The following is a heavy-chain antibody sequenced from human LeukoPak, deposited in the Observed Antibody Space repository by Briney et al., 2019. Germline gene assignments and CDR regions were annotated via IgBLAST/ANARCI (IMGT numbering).Heavy chain of an antibody. CDR2: INPNSGGT. Sequence: ASVKVSCKASGYTFTGYYMHWVRQAPGRGLEWMGWINPNSGGTNYAQKFQGRVTMTRDTSISTTYMELSRLRSDDTAVYYCARAKLLGKMATINRAFDIWGQGTMVTVSS. V-gene: IGHV1-2*02. D-gene: IGHD5-24*01. CDR1: GYTFTGYY. CDR3: ARAKLLGKMATINRAFDI. J-gene: IGHJ3*02.